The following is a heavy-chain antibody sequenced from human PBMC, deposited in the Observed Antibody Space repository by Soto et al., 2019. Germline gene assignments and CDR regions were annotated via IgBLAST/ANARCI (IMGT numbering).Heavy chain of an antibody. V-gene: IGHV1-69*06. Sequence: QVQLVQSGAEVKKPGSSVKVSCKASGGTFSSYAISWVRQAPGQGLEWMGGIIPIFGTANYAQKFQGKVTITADKSTSTAYMELSSLRSEDTAVYYCARGGYYDSSGYPAEYFQHWGQGTLVTVSS. CDR2: IIPIFGTA. D-gene: IGHD3-22*01. CDR1: GGTFSSYA. J-gene: IGHJ1*01. CDR3: ARGGYYDSSGYPAEYFQH.